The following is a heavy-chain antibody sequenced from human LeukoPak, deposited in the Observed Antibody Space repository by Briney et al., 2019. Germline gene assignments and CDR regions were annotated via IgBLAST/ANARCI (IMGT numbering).Heavy chain of an antibody. V-gene: IGHV1-24*01. Sequence: ASVKVSCKVSGYTLTELSMHWVRQAPGKGLEWMGGFDPEDGETIYAQKFQGRVTMTEGTSTDTAYMELSSLRSEDTAVYYCATSPQVWDPYYFDYWGQGTLVTVSS. CDR2: FDPEDGET. CDR1: GYTLTELS. D-gene: IGHD1-26*01. J-gene: IGHJ4*02. CDR3: ATSPQVWDPYYFDY.